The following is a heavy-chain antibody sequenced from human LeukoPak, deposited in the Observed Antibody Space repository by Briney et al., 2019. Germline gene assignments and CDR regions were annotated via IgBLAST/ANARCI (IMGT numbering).Heavy chain of an antibody. Sequence: GGSLRLSCTASGFSIGDYAMSWVRQAPGKGLEWVVFIRSKAYGGTTEYAASVKGRSTISRDDSKSIAYLQMNSLRAGDTAVYYCATSNGGKYEYWGQGTLVTVS. CDR1: GFSIGDYA. J-gene: IGHJ4*02. V-gene: IGHV3-49*04. CDR2: IRSKAYGGTT. CDR3: ATSNGGKYEY. D-gene: IGHD4-23*01.